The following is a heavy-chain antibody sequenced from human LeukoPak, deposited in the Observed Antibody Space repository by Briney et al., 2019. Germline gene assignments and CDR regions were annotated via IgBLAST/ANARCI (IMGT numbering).Heavy chain of an antibody. D-gene: IGHD5-12*01. CDR2: ISYDGSNK. J-gene: IGHJ4*02. V-gene: IGHV3-30*18. CDR1: GFTFSSYG. Sequence: AGGSLRLSCAASGFTFSSYGMHWVHQAPGKGLEWVAVISYDGSNKYYADSVKGRFTISRDNSKNTLYLQMNSLRAEDTAVYYCAKDSVATQGGVDYWGQGTLVTVSS. CDR3: AKDSVATQGGVDY.